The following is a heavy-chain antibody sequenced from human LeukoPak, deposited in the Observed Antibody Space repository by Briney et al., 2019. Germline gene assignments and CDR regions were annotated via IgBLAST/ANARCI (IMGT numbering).Heavy chain of an antibody. J-gene: IGHJ4*02. Sequence: PGGSLRLSCAASGFTFSTYYMNWARQAPGKGLEWVSFITGSSSYIYYTDSVKGRFTISRDNAKNSLFLQMNSLRDEDTAVYYCASGFSSSPYFDYWGQGTLVTVSS. CDR2: ITGSSSYI. D-gene: IGHD6-6*01. V-gene: IGHV3-21*01. CDR3: ASGFSSSPYFDY. CDR1: GFTFSTYY.